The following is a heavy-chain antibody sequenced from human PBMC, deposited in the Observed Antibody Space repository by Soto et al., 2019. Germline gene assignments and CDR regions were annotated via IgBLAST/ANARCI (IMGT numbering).Heavy chain of an antibody. CDR3: AASSSWGTFDY. Sequence: AGSVKVYCKTSGGPFSSYAISWVRQAPGQGLEWMGGIIPIFGTANYAQKFHGRVTITADESTSTAYMELSSLRSEDTAVYYCAASSSWGTFDYWGQGTLVTGSS. CDR1: GGPFSSYA. J-gene: IGHJ4*02. V-gene: IGHV1-69*13. CDR2: IIPIFGTA. D-gene: IGHD6-13*01.